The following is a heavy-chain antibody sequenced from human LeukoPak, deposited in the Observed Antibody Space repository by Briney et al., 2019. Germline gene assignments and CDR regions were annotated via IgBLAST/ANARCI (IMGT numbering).Heavy chain of an antibody. D-gene: IGHD4-17*01. CDR3: ARDSSTVTTRHFDY. Sequence: KPSETLSPTCTVSGGSISSYYWSWIRQPPGKGLEWIGYIYYSGSTNYNPSLKSRVTISVDTSKNQFSLKLNSVSAADTAVYYCARDSSTVTTRHFDYWGQGTLVTVSS. CDR1: GGSISSYY. V-gene: IGHV4-59*01. J-gene: IGHJ4*02. CDR2: IYYSGST.